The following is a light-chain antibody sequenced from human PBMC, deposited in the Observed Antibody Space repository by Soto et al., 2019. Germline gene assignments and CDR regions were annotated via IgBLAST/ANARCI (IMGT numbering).Light chain of an antibody. J-gene: IGKJ1*01. CDR3: QQSYDMPWT. V-gene: IGKV1-39*01. CDR1: QSITKY. CDR2: AAD. Sequence: DLQMTQSPSSLSASVGDTFTITFRASQSITKYLTWFQQKPGKAPSLLIFAADNLQDGVPSRFSGSGSGKDFSLPISSLQPEDFATYYCQQSYDMPWTFGQGTKVAIK.